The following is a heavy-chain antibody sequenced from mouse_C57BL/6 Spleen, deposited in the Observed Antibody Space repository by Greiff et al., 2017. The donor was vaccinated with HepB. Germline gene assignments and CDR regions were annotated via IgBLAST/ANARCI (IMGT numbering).Heavy chain of an antibody. CDR1: GYTFTSYW. CDR2: IDPSDSET. D-gene: IGHD1-1*01. J-gene: IGHJ3*01. V-gene: IGHV1-52*01. Sequence: QVQLKQPGAELVRPGSSVKLSCKASGYTFTSYWMHWVKQRPIQGLEWIGNIDPSDSETHYNQKFKDKATLTVDKSSSTAYMQLSSLTSEDSAVYYCATTTVVPTGFAYWGQGTLVTVSA. CDR3: ATTTVVPTGFAY.